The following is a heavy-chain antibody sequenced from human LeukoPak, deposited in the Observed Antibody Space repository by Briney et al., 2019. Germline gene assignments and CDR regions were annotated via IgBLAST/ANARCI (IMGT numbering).Heavy chain of an antibody. CDR3: ARGSTSLFDY. D-gene: IGHD2-2*01. V-gene: IGHV4-39*07. Sequence: SETLSLTCTVSGGSINSGSNYWGWIRQPPGKGLEWIGYIYHSGSTYYNPSLKSRVTISVDRSKNQFSLKLSSVTAADTAVYYCARGSTSLFDYWGQGTLVTVSS. CDR1: GGSINSGSNY. J-gene: IGHJ4*02. CDR2: IYHSGST.